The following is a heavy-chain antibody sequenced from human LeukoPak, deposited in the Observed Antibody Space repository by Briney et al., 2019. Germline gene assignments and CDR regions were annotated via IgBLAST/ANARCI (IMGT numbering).Heavy chain of an antibody. CDR2: ISGSGGST. CDR1: GFTFSSYA. CDR3: AKNPLFVWGSYRSTYYFDH. V-gene: IGHV3-23*01. D-gene: IGHD3-16*02. Sequence: GGSLRLSCAASGFTFSSYAMSWVRQAPGKGLEWVSAISGSGGSTYYADSVKGRFTISRDNSKNTLYLQMNSLRAEDTAVYYCAKNPLFVWGSYRSTYYFDHWGQGTLVTVSS. J-gene: IGHJ4*02.